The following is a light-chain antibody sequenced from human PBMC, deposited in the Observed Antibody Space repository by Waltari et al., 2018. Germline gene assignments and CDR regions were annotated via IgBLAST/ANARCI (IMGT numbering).Light chain of an antibody. Sequence: IVMTQSPASLAVSLGERATINCKSNHSLLFGSSRNYLAWYQQRRGQPPKLLLYCASIRESGVPDRIVGSGSGTDFTLTINNLQAEDVALYYCQHYYRAPYSFGQGTKLEI. CDR3: QHYYRAPYS. CDR2: CAS. J-gene: IGKJ2*03. V-gene: IGKV4-1*01. CDR1: HSLLFGSSRNY.